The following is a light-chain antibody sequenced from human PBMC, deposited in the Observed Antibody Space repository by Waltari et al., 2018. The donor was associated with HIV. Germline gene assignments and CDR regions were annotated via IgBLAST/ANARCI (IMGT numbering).Light chain of an antibody. V-gene: IGLV9-49*01. CDR1: SGYRPYK. CDR2: VGTGGIVA. CDR3: GADHGSGSNFVSV. J-gene: IGLJ2*01. Sequence: QPVLTQPPSASASLGASVTLTCTLSSGYRPYKVDWYQQKPGKGPRFVMRVGTGGIVASKRDGIPDRFSVLGSGLNRALTIKNIQEEDESVYHCGADHGSGSNFVSVFGGGTKPTVL.